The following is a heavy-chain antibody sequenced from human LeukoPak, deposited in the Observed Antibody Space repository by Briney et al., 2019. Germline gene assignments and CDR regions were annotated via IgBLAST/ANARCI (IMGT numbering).Heavy chain of an antibody. D-gene: IGHD2-15*01. Sequence: GGSLRLSCAASGFTFTSYGMNWVRQAPGKGLEWVSAISGSGTSTYYADSVKGRFTVSRDTSKNTLYLQMNSLRAEDTAVYYCVKGLGYCSAGSCYSEGYWGQGTLVTVSS. CDR3: VKGLGYCSAGSCYSEGY. V-gene: IGHV3-23*01. J-gene: IGHJ4*02. CDR2: ISGSGTST. CDR1: GFTFTSYG.